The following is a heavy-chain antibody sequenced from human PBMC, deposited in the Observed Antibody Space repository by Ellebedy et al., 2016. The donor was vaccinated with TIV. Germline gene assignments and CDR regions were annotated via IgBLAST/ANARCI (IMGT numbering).Heavy chain of an antibody. CDR2: IYPADSDT. V-gene: IGHV5-51*01. CDR3: AKRDGDWGS. CDR1: GYFFNSHW. J-gene: IGHJ5*02. Sequence: GESLKISCKASGYFFNSHWIGWVRQMPGKVLEWMGIIYPADSDTRYSPSFEGQVTISVDKSITTAYLQWNSLKASDTAMYYCAKRDGDWGSWGQGTLVTVSS. D-gene: IGHD2-21*01.